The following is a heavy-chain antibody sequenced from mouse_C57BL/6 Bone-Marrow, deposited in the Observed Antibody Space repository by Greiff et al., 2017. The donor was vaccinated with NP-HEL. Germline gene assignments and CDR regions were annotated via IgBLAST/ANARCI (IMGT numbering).Heavy chain of an antibody. D-gene: IGHD2-4*01. Sequence: VQLQQSGAELVRPGTSVKMSCKASGYTFTNYWIGWAKQRPGHGLEWIGDIYPGGGYTNYNEKFKGKATLTADKSSSTACMQISSLTSEDSAIYYCARRGGLRKAYYFDCWGQGTTLTVSS. CDR3: ARRGGLRKAYYFDC. CDR1: GYTFTNYW. V-gene: IGHV1-63*01. J-gene: IGHJ2*01. CDR2: IYPGGGYT.